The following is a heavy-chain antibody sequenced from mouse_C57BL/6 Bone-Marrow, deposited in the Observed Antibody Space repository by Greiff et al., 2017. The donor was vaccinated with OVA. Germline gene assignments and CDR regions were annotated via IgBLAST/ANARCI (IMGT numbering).Heavy chain of an antibody. J-gene: IGHJ2*01. CDR1: GYTFTDYE. CDR2: IDPETGGT. D-gene: IGHD2-5*01. CDR3: TRSYSNYGDFDY. V-gene: IGHV1-15*01. Sequence: GASVTLSCKASGYTFTDYEMHWVKQTPVHGLEWIGAIDPETGGTAYNQKFKGKAILTADKSSSTAYMELRSLTSEDSAVYYCTRSYSNYGDFDYWGQGTTLTVSS.